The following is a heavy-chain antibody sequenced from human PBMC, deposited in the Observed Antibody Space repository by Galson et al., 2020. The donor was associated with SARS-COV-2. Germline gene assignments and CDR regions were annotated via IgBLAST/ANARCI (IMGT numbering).Heavy chain of an antibody. CDR1: GSTFTDYY. CDR2: INPTSGGT. J-gene: IGHJ6*02. CDR3: ARLRYYDVLTGYIVDV. D-gene: IGHD3-9*01. Sequence: ASVKVSCKASGSTFTDYYIHWVRQAPGQGLEWMGWINPTSGGTNYAQKFEGRVTMTRDTSITTAYMELSRLRADDTAVYYCARLRYYDVLTGYIVDVWGQGTMVTVSS. V-gene: IGHV1-2*02.